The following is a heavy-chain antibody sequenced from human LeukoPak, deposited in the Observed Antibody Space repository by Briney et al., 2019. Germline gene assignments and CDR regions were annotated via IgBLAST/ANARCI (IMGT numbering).Heavy chain of an antibody. Sequence: PSETLSLTCTVSPDSTASNFWSWVRQPPGKGLEWIGEIHRSGSTNYNPSLQSRVTISIDRSKNQIALELSSVTAADTAVYYCAREIVGGFNPGAYWGQGTLVTVSS. J-gene: IGHJ4*02. D-gene: IGHD1-14*01. V-gene: IGHV4-4*02. CDR2: IHRSGST. CDR1: PDSTASNF. CDR3: AREIVGGFNPGAY.